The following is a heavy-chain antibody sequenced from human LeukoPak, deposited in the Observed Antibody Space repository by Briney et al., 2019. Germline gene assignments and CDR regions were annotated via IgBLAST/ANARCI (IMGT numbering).Heavy chain of an antibody. Sequence: GGSLRLSCAGSGFTFGGYGMHWLRQTPGKGLEWVAVIAYDGSRAFYADSVKGRFTISRDNSKNTMSVQMDDLRAEDTAVYYSTRYNNDHFDYWGQGTLVTVSS. CDR1: GFTFGGYG. CDR3: TRYNNDHFDY. D-gene: IGHD1-14*01. J-gene: IGHJ4*02. CDR2: IAYDGSRA. V-gene: IGHV3-33*01.